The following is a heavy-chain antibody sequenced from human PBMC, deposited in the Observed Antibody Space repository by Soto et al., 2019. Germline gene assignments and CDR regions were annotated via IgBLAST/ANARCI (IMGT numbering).Heavy chain of an antibody. J-gene: IGHJ4*02. Sequence: GGSLRLSCAASGFSFRNYWMSWFRQAPGKGLEWVLSIKHDGSETYSVDSVKGRFTSSRDNAENSVYLQMHSLRAEDTAVYFCAKGYGYYFDSWGQGTLVTVSS. CDR2: IKHDGSET. V-gene: IGHV3-7*03. CDR3: AKGYGYYFDS. D-gene: IGHD4-17*01. CDR1: GFSFRNYW.